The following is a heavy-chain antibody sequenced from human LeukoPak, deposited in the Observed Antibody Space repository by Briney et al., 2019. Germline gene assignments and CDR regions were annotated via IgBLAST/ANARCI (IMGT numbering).Heavy chain of an antibody. J-gene: IGHJ4*02. D-gene: IGHD2-2*01. CDR1: GYTFTSYG. CDR3: AGAGCSITSSYYADY. V-gene: IGHV1-18*01. CDR2: ISAYNGNT. Sequence: GASVKVSCKASGYTFTSYGISWVRQAPGQGLEWMGWISAYNGNTNYAQKLQGRVTMTTDTSTSTAYMELRSLRSDDTAVYYCAGAGCSITSSYYADYWGQGTLVTVSS.